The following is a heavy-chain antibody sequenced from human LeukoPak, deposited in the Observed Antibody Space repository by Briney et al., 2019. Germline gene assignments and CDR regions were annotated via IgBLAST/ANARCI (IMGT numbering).Heavy chain of an antibody. D-gene: IGHD1-26*01. V-gene: IGHV1-2*02. CDR2: INPNSGGT. CDR1: EYTFTRYY. CDR3: ARGLRGSYQNWFDP. J-gene: IGHJ5*02. Sequence: GASVKVSCKASEYTFTRYYMHWVRQAPGQGLEWMGWINPNSGGTNYAQKFQGRVTMTRDTSISTAYMELSRLRSDDTAVYYCARGLRGSYQNWFDPWGQGTLVTVSS.